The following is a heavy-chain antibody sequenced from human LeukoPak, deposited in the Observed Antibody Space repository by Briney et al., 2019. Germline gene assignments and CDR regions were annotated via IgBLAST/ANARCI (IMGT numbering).Heavy chain of an antibody. V-gene: IGHV7-4-1*02. Sequence: ASVKVSCKASGYTFTSYAMNWVRQAPGQGPEWMGWINTNTGNPTYAQGFTGRFVFSLDTSVSTAYLQISSLKAEDTAVYYCAREGLNYYGSGSYYEWFDPWGQGTLVTVSS. CDR1: GYTFTSYA. CDR2: INTNTGNP. J-gene: IGHJ5*02. D-gene: IGHD3-10*01. CDR3: AREGLNYYGSGSYYEWFDP.